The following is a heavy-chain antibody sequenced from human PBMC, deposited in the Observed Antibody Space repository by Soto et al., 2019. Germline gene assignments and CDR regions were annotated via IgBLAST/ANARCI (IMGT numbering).Heavy chain of an antibody. D-gene: IGHD6-13*01. J-gene: IGHJ5*02. Sequence: SETLSLTCTVSGGSISSSSYYWGWIRQPPGKGLEWIGSIYYSGSTYYNPSLKSRVTISVDTSKNQFSLKLSSVTAADTAVYYCAGSTSWFDPWGQGTLVTVS. CDR2: IYYSGST. V-gene: IGHV4-39*01. CDR3: AGSTSWFDP. CDR1: GGSISSSSYY.